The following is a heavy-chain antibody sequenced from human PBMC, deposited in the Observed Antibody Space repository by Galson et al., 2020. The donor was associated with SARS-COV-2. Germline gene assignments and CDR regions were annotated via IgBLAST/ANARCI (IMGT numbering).Heavy chain of an antibody. CDR3: ASGYSYAYDYYYYGMDV. J-gene: IGHJ6*02. Sequence: GGSLRLSCAASGFTFSSYSMNWVRQAPGKGLEWVSSISSSSSYIYYADSVKGRFTISRDNAKNSLYLQMNSLRAEDTAVYYCASGYSYAYDYYYYGMDVWGQGTTVTVSS. D-gene: IGHD5-18*01. CDR1: GFTFSSYS. V-gene: IGHV3-21*01. CDR2: ISSSSSYI.